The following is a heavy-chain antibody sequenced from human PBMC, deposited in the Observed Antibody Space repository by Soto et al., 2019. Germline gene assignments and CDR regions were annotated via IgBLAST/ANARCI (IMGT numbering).Heavy chain of an antibody. CDR1: GGSISSSSYY. J-gene: IGHJ4*02. D-gene: IGHD3-10*01. CDR2: IYYSGST. CDR3: VRHGGGSGTYSTAFDY. V-gene: IGHV4-39*01. Sequence: QLQLQESGPGLVKPSETLSLTCTVSGGSISSSSYYWGWIRQPPGKGLEWIGSIYYSGSTYYNPSLKSRVTISVDTSKNQFSLKLSSVTAADTAVYYCVRHGGGSGTYSTAFDYWGQGTLVTVSS.